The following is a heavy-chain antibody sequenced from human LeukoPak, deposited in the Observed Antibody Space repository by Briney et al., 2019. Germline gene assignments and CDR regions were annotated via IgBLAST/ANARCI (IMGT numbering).Heavy chain of an antibody. Sequence: PGGSLRLSCAASGFTFSSYSMHWVRQAPGKGLQWLALTSDDGSANYYADSVKGRFTISRDNSQNTLYLQMNSLRADETAIYYCARAPGGFHGDYSPIAYWGQGTLVTVSS. CDR1: GFTFSSYS. CDR3: ARAPGGFHGDYSPIAY. D-gene: IGHD4-17*01. CDR2: TSDDGSAN. J-gene: IGHJ4*02. V-gene: IGHV3-30-3*01.